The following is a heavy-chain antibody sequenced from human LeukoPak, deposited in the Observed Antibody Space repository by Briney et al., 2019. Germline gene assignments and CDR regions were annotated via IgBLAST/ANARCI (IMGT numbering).Heavy chain of an antibody. CDR2: INHSGST. J-gene: IGHJ4*02. Sequence: SETLSLTCAVYGGSFSGYYWSWIRQPPGKGLEWIGEINHSGSTNYNPSLRSRVTVSVHTSKNQLSLKLSSVTAADTAVYYCARQWLVSPLFDYWGQGTRVTVSS. D-gene: IGHD6-19*01. CDR1: GGSFSGYY. CDR3: ARQWLVSPLFDY. V-gene: IGHV4-34*01.